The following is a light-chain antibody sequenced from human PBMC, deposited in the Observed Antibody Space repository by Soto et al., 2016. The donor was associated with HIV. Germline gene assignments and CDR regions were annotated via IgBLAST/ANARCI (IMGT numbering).Light chain of an antibody. J-gene: IGKJ2*01. CDR3: QQYNSYYT. CDR2: GAS. CDR1: QDIDNY. Sequence: DIQMTQSPSSLSASVGDTVTITCRASQDIDNYLAWFQQKPGKAPKSLIYGASTLQSGVSSKFSGSGSGTEFTLTISSLQPDDFATYYCQQYNSYYTFGQGTKLEIK. V-gene: IGKV1-16*02.